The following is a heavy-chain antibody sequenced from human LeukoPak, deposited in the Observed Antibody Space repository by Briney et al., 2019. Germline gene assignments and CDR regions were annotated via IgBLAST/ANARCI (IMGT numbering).Heavy chain of an antibody. Sequence: GGSLRLSCAASGFTFCSYGMHWVRQAPGKGLEWVAFIRYDGSNKYYADSVKGRFTISRDNSKNTLYLQMNSLRAEDTAVYYCAKDRDTMVRGVIITLNYYFDYWGQGTLVSVSS. CDR2: IRYDGSNK. V-gene: IGHV3-30*02. CDR1: GFTFCSYG. J-gene: IGHJ4*02. CDR3: AKDRDTMVRGVIITLNYYFDY. D-gene: IGHD3-10*01.